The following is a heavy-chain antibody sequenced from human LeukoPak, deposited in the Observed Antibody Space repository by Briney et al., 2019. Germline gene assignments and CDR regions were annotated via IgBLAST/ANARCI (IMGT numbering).Heavy chain of an antibody. J-gene: IGHJ1*01. Sequence: SETLSLTCAVYGGSFSGYYWSWIRQPPGKGLEWIGEINHSGSTNYNPSLKSRVTISVDTSKNQFSLKLSSVTAADTAVYYCARGAGFWSGYYYRTEYFQHWGQGTLVTVSS. D-gene: IGHD3-3*01. CDR1: GGSFSGYY. CDR3: ARGAGFWSGYYYRTEYFQH. CDR2: INHSGST. V-gene: IGHV4-34*01.